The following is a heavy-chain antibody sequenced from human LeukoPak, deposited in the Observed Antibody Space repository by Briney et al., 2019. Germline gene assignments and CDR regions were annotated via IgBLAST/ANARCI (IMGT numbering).Heavy chain of an antibody. CDR3: ARGVGYGDSRHYDH. D-gene: IGHD4-17*01. CDR2: ISNYGST. V-gene: IGHV4-59*01. Sequence: SETLSLTCTVSGASITSYYWAWIRQSPAKGLEWIGYISNYGSTKYEPSLKSRVSISDDTANSQFSLNLRSVTAADTAVYYCARGVGYGDSRHYDHWGHGILVTVSS. J-gene: IGHJ4*01. CDR1: GASITSYY.